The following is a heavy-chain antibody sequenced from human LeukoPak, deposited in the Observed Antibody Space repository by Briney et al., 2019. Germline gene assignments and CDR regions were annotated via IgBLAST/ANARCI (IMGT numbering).Heavy chain of an antibody. CDR3: AKDIGGTTGYFDY. CDR2: ISWNSGSI. J-gene: IGHJ4*02. CDR1: GFTFDDYA. Sequence: GRSLRLSCAASGFTFDDYAMHWVRQAPGKGLEWVSGISWNSGSIGYADSVKGRFTISRDNAKNSLYLQMNSLRAEDTALYYCAKDIGGTTGYFDYWGQGTLVTVSS. D-gene: IGHD1-1*01. V-gene: IGHV3-9*01.